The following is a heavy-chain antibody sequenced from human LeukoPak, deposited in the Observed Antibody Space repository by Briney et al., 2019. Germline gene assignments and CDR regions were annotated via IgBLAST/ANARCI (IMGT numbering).Heavy chain of an antibody. V-gene: IGHV3-30*02. CDR1: GFTFSSYG. CDR3: AKGGRLEWLFFPFDY. J-gene: IGHJ4*02. D-gene: IGHD3-3*01. Sequence: PGGSLRPSCAASGFTFSSYGMHWVRQAPGKGLEWVAFIRYDGSNKYYADSVKGRFTISRDNSKNTLYLQMNSLRAEDTAVYYCAKGGRLEWLFFPFDYWGQGTLVTVSS. CDR2: IRYDGSNK.